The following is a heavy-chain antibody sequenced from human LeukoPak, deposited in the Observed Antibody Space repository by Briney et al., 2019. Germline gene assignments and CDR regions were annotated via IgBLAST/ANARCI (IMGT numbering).Heavy chain of an antibody. Sequence: SQTLSLTCTVSGGSISSGDYYWSCIRQPPGKGLEWIGYIYYSGSTYYNPSLKSRVTISVDTSKNQFSLKLSSVTAADTAVYYCARWDGGNSGFDYWGQGTLVTVSS. V-gene: IGHV4-30-4*01. CDR2: IYYSGST. J-gene: IGHJ4*02. D-gene: IGHD4-23*01. CDR1: GGSISSGDYY. CDR3: ARWDGGNSGFDY.